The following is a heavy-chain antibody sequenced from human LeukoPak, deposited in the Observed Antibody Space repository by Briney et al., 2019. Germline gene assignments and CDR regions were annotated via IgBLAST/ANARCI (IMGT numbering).Heavy chain of an antibody. CDR3: ARYCTGGNCDTAFDI. V-gene: IGHV1-3*01. Sequence: GASVKVSCKRSGYTFTNYALHWVRQAPGQRLEWMGWINVANGNTKYSQKFQGRVTITRDTSANTVYMDLSSLRSEDTAVYYCARYCTGGNCDTAFDIWGQGTMVTVSS. CDR2: INVANGNT. D-gene: IGHD2-8*02. J-gene: IGHJ3*02. CDR1: GYTFTNYA.